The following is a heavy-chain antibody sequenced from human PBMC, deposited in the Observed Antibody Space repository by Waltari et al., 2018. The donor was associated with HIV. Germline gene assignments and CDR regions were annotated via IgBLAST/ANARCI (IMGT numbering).Heavy chain of an antibody. D-gene: IGHD3-22*01. CDR1: GGSFSGYY. J-gene: IGHJ4*02. CDR3: ARVPRASSGYSNYYFDY. V-gene: IGHV4-34*01. CDR2: INHSGST. Sequence: QVQLQQWGAGLLKPSETLSLTCAVYGGSFSGYYWSWIRQPPGKGLEWIGEINHSGSTNYNPSLKSRVTISVDTSKNQFSLKLSSVTAADTAVYYCARVPRASSGYSNYYFDYWGQGTLVTVSS.